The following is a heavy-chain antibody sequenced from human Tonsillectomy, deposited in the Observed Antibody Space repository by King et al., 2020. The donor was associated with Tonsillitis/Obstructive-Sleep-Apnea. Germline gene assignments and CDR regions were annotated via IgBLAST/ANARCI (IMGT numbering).Heavy chain of an antibody. Sequence: TLKESGPVLVKPTETLTLTCTVSGFSLSNARMGVSWIRQPPGKALEWLAHIFSNDEKSYSTSLNSRLTISKDTSRSQVVLTMTNMDPVDTATYYCARAPGTSYFYYDYIDVWGKGTTVTVSS. CDR1: GFSLSNARMG. CDR2: IFSNDEK. D-gene: IGHD6-13*01. CDR3: ARAPGTSYFYYDYIDV. V-gene: IGHV2-26*01. J-gene: IGHJ6*03.